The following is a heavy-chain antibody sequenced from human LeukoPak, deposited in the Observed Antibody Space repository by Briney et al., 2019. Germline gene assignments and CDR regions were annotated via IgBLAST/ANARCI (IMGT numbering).Heavy chain of an antibody. Sequence: SETLSLTCTVSGGSISSSSYYWGWIRQPPGKGLEWIGTIYYSGSTYYNPSLKSRVTMSVDTSKNQFSLKLNSVTAADTAVYFCAREDVRDGGFDYWGQGTLVTVSS. J-gene: IGHJ4*02. V-gene: IGHV4-39*07. CDR3: AREDVRDGGFDY. CDR2: IYYSGST. CDR1: GGSISSSSYY. D-gene: IGHD2/OR15-2a*01.